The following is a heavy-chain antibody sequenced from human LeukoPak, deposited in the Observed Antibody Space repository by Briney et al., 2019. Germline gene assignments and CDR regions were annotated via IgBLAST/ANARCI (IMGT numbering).Heavy chain of an antibody. Sequence: PGGSLRLSCAASGFTFSSYAMSWVRQAPGKGLEWDSAISGSGGSTYYADSVKGRFTISRDNSKNTLYLQMNSLRAEDTAVYYCAKAGGLRVYSGWSQSGYWGQGTLVTVSS. V-gene: IGHV3-23*01. D-gene: IGHD6-19*01. CDR1: GFTFSSYA. J-gene: IGHJ4*02. CDR3: AKAGGLRVYSGWSQSGY. CDR2: ISGSGGST.